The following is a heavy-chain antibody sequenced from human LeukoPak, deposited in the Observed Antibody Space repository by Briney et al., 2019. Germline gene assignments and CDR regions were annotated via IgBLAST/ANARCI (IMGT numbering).Heavy chain of an antibody. D-gene: IGHD3-9*01. CDR2: IYHSGST. CDR3: ARETPLRYFDP. V-gene: IGHV4-39*07. CDR1: SGSISSSSYY. Sequence: SETLSLTCTVSSGSISSSSYYWDWIRQPPGKGLEWIGYIYHSGSTYYNPSLKSRVTISLDRSKNQFSLNLTSVTAADTAVYYCARETPLRYFDPWGQGTLVTVSS. J-gene: IGHJ5*02.